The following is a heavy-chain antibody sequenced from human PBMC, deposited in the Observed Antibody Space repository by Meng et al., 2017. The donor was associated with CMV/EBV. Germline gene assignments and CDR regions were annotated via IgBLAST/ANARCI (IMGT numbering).Heavy chain of an antibody. CDR1: GFTFSSDA. CDR2: ISGSGGST. D-gene: IGHD2-2*01. CDR3: ANIFLIVVVPAARGDY. Sequence: GGSLRLSCAASGFTFSSDAMSWVRQAPGKGLEWVSAISGSGGSTYYADSVKGRFTISRDNSKNTLYLQMNSLRAEDTAVYYCANIFLIVVVPAARGDYWGQGTLVTVSS. V-gene: IGHV3-23*01. J-gene: IGHJ4*02.